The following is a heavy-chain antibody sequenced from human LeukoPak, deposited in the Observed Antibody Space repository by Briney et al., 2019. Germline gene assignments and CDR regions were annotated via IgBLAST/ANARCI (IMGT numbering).Heavy chain of an antibody. CDR1: GFTFDDHA. V-gene: IGHV3-20*04. CDR3: ARDMLLEDAFDI. CDR2: INWNGGST. Sequence: GGSLRLSCEVSGFTFDDHAINWVRQAPGKGLEWVANINWNGGSTGYGDSVKGRFTISRDKTKNSVFLQMHSLRGDDTALYYCARDMLLEDAFDIWGQGTMVIVSS. J-gene: IGHJ3*02. D-gene: IGHD3-10*02.